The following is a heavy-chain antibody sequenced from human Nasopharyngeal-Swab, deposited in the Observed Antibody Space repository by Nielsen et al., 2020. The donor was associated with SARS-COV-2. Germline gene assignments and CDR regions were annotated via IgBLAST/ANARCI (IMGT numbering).Heavy chain of an antibody. D-gene: IGHD3-3*01. CDR2: ISSSSSHT. J-gene: IGHJ6*04. CDR3: ARVPTVAVFGMVRGPVDV. Sequence: GGSLRLSCAVSGITFSRDSMNWVRQAPGKGLEWVAYISSSSSHTYYADSVKGRFTISRDNAKNSLYLQMNSLRAEDTAVYYCARVPTVAVFGMVRGPVDVWGKGTTVTVSS. V-gene: IGHV3-21*05. CDR1: GITFSRDS.